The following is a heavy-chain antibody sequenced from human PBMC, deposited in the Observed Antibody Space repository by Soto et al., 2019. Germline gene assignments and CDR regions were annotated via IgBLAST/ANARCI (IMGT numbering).Heavy chain of an antibody. Sequence: QITLKESGPTLVKPTQTLTLTCTFSGFSLTDTGVGVGWIRHPPGKALEWLALIYGGDDRRESPSQKSRRTTTGDTSKTPAVLTMTAMDREDTATHYCAPRHYYGSGNLGMDVWGQGTKVTVSS. D-gene: IGHD3-10*01. CDR2: IYGGDDR. V-gene: IGHV2-5*02. CDR3: APRHYYGSGNLGMDV. J-gene: IGHJ6*02. CDR1: GFSLTDTGVG.